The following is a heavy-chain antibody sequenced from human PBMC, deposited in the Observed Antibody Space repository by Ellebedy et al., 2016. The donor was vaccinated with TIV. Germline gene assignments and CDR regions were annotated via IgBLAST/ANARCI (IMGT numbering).Heavy chain of an antibody. CDR2: INSDGSST. D-gene: IGHD3-3*01. Sequence: GGSLRLXXTASGFSFSTYGMSWVRQAPRKGLVWVSRINSDGSSTNYADSVKGRFTIARDNAKNTLYLQMNSLRAEDTAVYYCARAPGEWLLKNWFDPWGQGTLVTVSS. J-gene: IGHJ5*02. CDR3: ARAPGEWLLKNWFDP. V-gene: IGHV3-74*01. CDR1: GFSFSTYG.